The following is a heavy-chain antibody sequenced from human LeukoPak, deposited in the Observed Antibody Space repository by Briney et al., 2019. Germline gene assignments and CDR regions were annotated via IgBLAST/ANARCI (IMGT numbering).Heavy chain of an antibody. CDR2: IKSKTDGGTT. CDR1: GFTFGNAW. CDR3: SGCSGGSCDTIDY. Sequence: NPGGYLRLSCAASGFTFGNAWMSWVRQAPGKGLEWVGRIKSKTDGGTTDYAAPVKGRFTISRDDSKNTLYLQMNSLKTEDTAVYYCSGCSGGSCDTIDYWGQGTLVTVSS. V-gene: IGHV3-15*01. J-gene: IGHJ4*02. D-gene: IGHD2-15*01.